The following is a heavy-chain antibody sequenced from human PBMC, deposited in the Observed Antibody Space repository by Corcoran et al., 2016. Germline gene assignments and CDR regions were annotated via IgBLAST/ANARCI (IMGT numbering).Heavy chain of an antibody. CDR2: MSSSSSYI. Sequence: EVQLVESGGGLVKPGGSLRLSCAASGFTISSYCMNWVRQAPGKGMEWVSSMSSSSSYIYYADSVKGRFTISRDNAKNSLYLQMNSLRAADTAVYYCARVSPGNGDLGDYWGQGTLVTVSS. CDR1: GFTISSYC. J-gene: IGHJ4*02. D-gene: IGHD4-17*01. CDR3: ARVSPGNGDLGDY. V-gene: IGHV3-21*01.